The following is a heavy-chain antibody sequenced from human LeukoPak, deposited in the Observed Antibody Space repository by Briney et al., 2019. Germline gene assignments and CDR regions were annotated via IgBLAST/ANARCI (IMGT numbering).Heavy chain of an antibody. Sequence: GGSLRLSCAASGFAVSSNYMSWVRQAPGKGLEWVSIIYSGGSTYYADSVKGRFTISRDNSKNTLYLQMNSLRAEHTAVYYCARDRVGSGWYLDYWGQGTLVTVSS. V-gene: IGHV3-53*01. CDR3: ARDRVGSGWYLDY. D-gene: IGHD6-19*01. CDR1: GFAVSSNY. J-gene: IGHJ4*02. CDR2: IYSGGST.